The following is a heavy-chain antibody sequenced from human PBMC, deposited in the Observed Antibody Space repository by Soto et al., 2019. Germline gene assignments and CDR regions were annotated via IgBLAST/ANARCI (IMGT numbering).Heavy chain of an antibody. J-gene: IGHJ4*02. CDR1: GGSIISYY. CDR2: VHYSGST. CDR3: ARDLMSGLGAIGY. D-gene: IGHD3-10*01. V-gene: IGHV4-59*01. Sequence: TLSLTCTVSGGSIISYYLHSIRQPPGKGLEWIGSVHYSGSTNYNPSLKSQVTISVDTSKNQFSLKVSSVTTADTAVYYCARDLMSGLGAIGYWGQGTLVTVS.